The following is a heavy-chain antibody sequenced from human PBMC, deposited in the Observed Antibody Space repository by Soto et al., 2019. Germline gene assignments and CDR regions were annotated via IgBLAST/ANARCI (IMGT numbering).Heavy chain of an antibody. V-gene: IGHV1-2*04. Sequence: ASVKVSCKASGYTFTGYYMHWVRQAPGQGLEWMGWINPNSGGTNYAQKFQGWVTMTRDTSISTAYMELSRLRSDDTAVYYCARATAVGATQHPSYDMDYWGQGTLVTVSS. D-gene: IGHD1-26*01. CDR3: ARATAVGATQHPSYDMDY. CDR2: INPNSGGT. CDR1: GYTFTGYY. J-gene: IGHJ4*02.